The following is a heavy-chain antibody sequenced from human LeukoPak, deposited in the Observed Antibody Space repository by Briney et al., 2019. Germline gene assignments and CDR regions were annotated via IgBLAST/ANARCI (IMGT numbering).Heavy chain of an antibody. D-gene: IGHD3-10*01. CDR2: IYPGDSET. CDR3: ARFPRLVRGTNWFDP. Sequence: GASLQISCKASGSFFTSYWIAWVRQPRGKGLEWTGIIYPGDSETRYSPSFQGQVTISADKSINTAYVQWSSLKASDTAIYYCARFPRLVRGTNWFDPWGQGTQVTVSS. J-gene: IGHJ5*02. CDR1: GSFFTSYW. V-gene: IGHV5-51*01.